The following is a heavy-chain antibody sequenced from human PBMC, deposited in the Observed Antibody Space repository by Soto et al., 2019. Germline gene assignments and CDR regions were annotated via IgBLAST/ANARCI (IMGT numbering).Heavy chain of an antibody. Sequence: GGSLRLSCTASGFTFSSYWMYWVRQAPGKGLVWVSRINSDVSSTAYADSVKGRFTISRDNAKNTLYLQMNSLRAEDTAVYYCARAMGNIYGYGWFDPWGKGTVVTVSS. CDR2: INSDVSST. J-gene: IGHJ5*02. CDR1: GFTFSSYW. CDR3: ARAMGNIYGYGWFDP. D-gene: IGHD5-18*01. V-gene: IGHV3-74*01.